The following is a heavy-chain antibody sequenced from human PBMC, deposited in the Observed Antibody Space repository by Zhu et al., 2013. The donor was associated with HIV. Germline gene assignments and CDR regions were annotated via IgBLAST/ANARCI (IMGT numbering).Heavy chain of an antibody. CDR2: IIPIFGTA. Sequence: QVQLVQSGAEVKKPGSSVKVSCKASGGTFSSYAISWVRQAPGQGLEWMGGIIPIFGTANYAQKFQGRVTITADKSTSTAYMELSSLRSEDTAVYYCARDRFHDYGAGNDAFDIWGPRDNGHRLF. CDR3: ARDRFHDYGAGNDAFDI. J-gene: IGHJ3*02. CDR1: GGTFSSYA. V-gene: IGHV1-69*06. D-gene: IGHD4-17*01.